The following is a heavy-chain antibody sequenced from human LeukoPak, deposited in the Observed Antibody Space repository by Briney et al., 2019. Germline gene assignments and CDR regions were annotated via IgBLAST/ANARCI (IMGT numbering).Heavy chain of an antibody. Sequence: GGSLRLSCAASGFTFSSYSMNWVRQAPGKGLEWVSSISSSSSYIYYADSVKGRFTISRDNAKNSLYLQTNSLRAEDTAVYYCARDALYSSSSPYYFDYWGQGTLVTVSS. J-gene: IGHJ4*02. CDR3: ARDALYSSSSPYYFDY. D-gene: IGHD6-6*01. CDR2: ISSSSSYI. V-gene: IGHV3-21*01. CDR1: GFTFSSYS.